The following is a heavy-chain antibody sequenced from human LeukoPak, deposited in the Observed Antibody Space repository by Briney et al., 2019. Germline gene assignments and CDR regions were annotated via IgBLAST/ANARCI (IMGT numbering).Heavy chain of an antibody. J-gene: IGHJ4*02. D-gene: IGHD2-2*01. V-gene: IGHV3-74*01. CDR1: GFTFSSYW. Sequence: PGGSLRLSCAASGFTFSSYWMHWVRHAPGKGLVWVSRINSDGSSTIYADSVKGRFTISRDNAKNTLCLQMNSLRAEDTAVYYCATASRYCSSTSCRDYWGQGTLVTVSS. CDR3: ATASRYCSSTSCRDY. CDR2: INSDGSST.